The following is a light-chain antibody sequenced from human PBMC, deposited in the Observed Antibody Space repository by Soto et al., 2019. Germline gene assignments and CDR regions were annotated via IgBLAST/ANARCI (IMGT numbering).Light chain of an antibody. CDR1: SSNVGSYNL. CDR2: EVS. J-gene: IGLJ1*01. V-gene: IGLV2-23*02. Sequence: QSALTQHASVSGSPGQSITIYCTGNSSNVGSYNLVSWYQQHPGKAPKLMIYEVSKRPSGVSNRFSGSKSGNTASLTISGLQAEDEADYYCCSYAGSSTYVFGTG. CDR3: CSYAGSSTYV.